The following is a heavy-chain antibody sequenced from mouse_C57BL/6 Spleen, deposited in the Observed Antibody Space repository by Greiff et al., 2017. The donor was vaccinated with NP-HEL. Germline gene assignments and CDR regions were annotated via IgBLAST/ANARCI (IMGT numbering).Heavy chain of an antibody. J-gene: IGHJ4*01. CDR3: ARGGLYDYDGGYAMDY. CDR1: GYSITSGYD. D-gene: IGHD2-4*01. Sequence: EVQVVESGPGMVKPSQSLSLTCTVTGYSITSGYDWHWIRHFPGNKLEWMGYISYSGSTNYNPSLKSRISITHDTSKNHFFLKLNSVTTEDTATYYCARGGLYDYDGGYAMDYWGQGTSVTVSS. V-gene: IGHV3-1*01. CDR2: ISYSGST.